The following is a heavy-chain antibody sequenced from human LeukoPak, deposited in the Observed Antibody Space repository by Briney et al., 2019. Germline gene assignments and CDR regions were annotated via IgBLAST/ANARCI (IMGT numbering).Heavy chain of an antibody. CDR2: IKQDGSEK. CDR1: GFTFSSHW. J-gene: IGHJ4*02. Sequence: PGGSLRLSCAASGFTFSSHWMSWVRQAPGKGLEWVANIKQDGSEKYYVDSVKGRFTISRDNAKNSLYLQMNSLRAEDTAVYYCASGGWRGDDWGQGTLVTVSS. V-gene: IGHV3-7*01. CDR3: ASGGWRGDD. D-gene: IGHD6-19*01.